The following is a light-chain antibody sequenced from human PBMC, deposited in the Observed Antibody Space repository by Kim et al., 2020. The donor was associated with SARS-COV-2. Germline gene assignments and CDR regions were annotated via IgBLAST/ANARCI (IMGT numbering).Light chain of an antibody. V-gene: IGKV3-20*01. CDR1: QRISGNS. CDR2: GAS. Sequence: PGERATLSCRASQRISGNSLAWYQHKPGQAPRLLLYGASDRATRTPDRFSGGGSGTYFTLTISSLEPEEFAVYYCQHYGGSLSILGGGTMV. CDR3: QHYGGSLSI. J-gene: IGKJ4*01.